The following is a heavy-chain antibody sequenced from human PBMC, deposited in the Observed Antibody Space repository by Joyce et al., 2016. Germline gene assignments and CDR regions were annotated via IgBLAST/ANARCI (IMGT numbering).Heavy chain of an antibody. CDR1: GFTFSSYA. CDR3: ARSYSSGWYYFEN. D-gene: IGHD6-19*01. V-gene: IGHV3-30-3*01. J-gene: IGHJ4*02. Sequence: QVQLVESGGGVVQPGRSLRLSCAASGFTFSSYAIHWVRQAPGKGLEWGAVISYDGNNKYYADSVKGRCTISRDNSKNTVFLQMSSLRAEDTGVYYCARSYSSGWYYFENWGQGTLVTVSS. CDR2: ISYDGNNK.